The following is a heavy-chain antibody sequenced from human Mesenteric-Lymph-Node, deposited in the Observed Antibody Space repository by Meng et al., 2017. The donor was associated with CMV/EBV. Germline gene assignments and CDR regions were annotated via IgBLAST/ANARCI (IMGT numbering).Heavy chain of an antibody. Sequence: QITLKESGPTLVKPTQTLTLTCTFSGFSLSTSGVCVGWIRQPPGKALEWLALIYWDDDKRYSPSLKSRLTITKETSKNQVVLTMTNMDPVDTATYYCAHSSGIAAAGPFYFDYWGQGTLVTVSS. D-gene: IGHD6-13*01. J-gene: IGHJ4*02. CDR2: IYWDDDK. V-gene: IGHV2-5*02. CDR3: AHSSGIAAAGPFYFDY. CDR1: GFSLSTSGVC.